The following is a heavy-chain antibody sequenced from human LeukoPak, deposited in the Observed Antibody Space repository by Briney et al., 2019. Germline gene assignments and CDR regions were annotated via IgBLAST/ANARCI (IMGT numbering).Heavy chain of an antibody. D-gene: IGHD2-2*01. V-gene: IGHV4-59*07. Sequence: SDTLSLTCTASGGSISSYYWSWIRQPPGKGLEWIGYIYYSGSTNYNPSLKSRVTISVDTSKNQFSLKLSSVTAADTAVYYCARSPACSSTSCYGQYYYYYYMDVWGKGTTVTVSS. J-gene: IGHJ6*03. CDR3: ARSPACSSTSCYGQYYYYYYMDV. CDR1: GGSISSYY. CDR2: IYYSGST.